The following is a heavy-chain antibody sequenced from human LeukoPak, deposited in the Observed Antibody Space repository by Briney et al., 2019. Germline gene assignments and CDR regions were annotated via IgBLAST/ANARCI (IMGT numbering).Heavy chain of an antibody. CDR2: FDPEDGET. V-gene: IGHV1-24*01. Sequence: ASVKVSCKVSGYTLTELSMHWVRQAPGKGLEWMGCFDPEDGETIYAQKFQGRVTMTEDTSTDTAYMELSSLRSEDTAVYYCATDRIAAAGLVGMDVWGQGTTVTVSS. CDR1: GYTLTELS. J-gene: IGHJ6*02. CDR3: ATDRIAAAGLVGMDV. D-gene: IGHD6-13*01.